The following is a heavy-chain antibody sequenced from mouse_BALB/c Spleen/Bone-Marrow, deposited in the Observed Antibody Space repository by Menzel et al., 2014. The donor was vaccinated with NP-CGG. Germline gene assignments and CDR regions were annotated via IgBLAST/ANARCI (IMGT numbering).Heavy chain of an antibody. Sequence: EVKLQESGPELVKPGASVKISCKASGYTFTDYKMHWVKLRHGKSLEWIGYIYPYNGVTGYNQKFKSKATLTVDNSSSTAHMELRSLTSEDSAVYYCAGKAYSDYDYALDFWGQGTSVTVSS. V-gene: IGHV1S29*02. J-gene: IGHJ4*01. CDR3: AGKAYSDYDYALDF. CDR1: GYTFTDYK. D-gene: IGHD2-4*01. CDR2: IYPYNGVT.